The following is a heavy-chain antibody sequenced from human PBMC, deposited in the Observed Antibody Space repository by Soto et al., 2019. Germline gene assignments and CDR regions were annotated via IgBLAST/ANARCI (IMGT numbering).Heavy chain of an antibody. V-gene: IGHV3-23*01. J-gene: IGHJ4*02. CDR3: ARWSYLDY. Sequence: GGSLTLSCAASGFSFGSYALSWVRQAPGKGLEWVSTISGSDGKTFYADSVKGRFSISRDTSQNTLYLQMNSLRADDTAIYYCARWSYLDYWGQGTRVTVSS. D-gene: IGHD3-3*01. CDR2: ISGSDGKT. CDR1: GFSFGSYA.